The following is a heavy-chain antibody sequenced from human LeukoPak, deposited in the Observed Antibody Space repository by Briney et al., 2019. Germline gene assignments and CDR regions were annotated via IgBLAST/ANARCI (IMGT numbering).Heavy chain of an antibody. CDR3: ARVLGQQLARGWFDP. J-gene: IGHJ5*02. Sequence: AVKVSCKASGGTFSSYAISWVRQAPGQGLEWMGGIIPIFGTANYAQKFQGRVTITTDESTSTAYMELSSLRSEDTAVYYCARVLGQQLARGWFDPWGQGTLVTVSS. CDR1: GGTFSSYA. V-gene: IGHV1-69*05. D-gene: IGHD6-13*01. CDR2: IIPIFGTA.